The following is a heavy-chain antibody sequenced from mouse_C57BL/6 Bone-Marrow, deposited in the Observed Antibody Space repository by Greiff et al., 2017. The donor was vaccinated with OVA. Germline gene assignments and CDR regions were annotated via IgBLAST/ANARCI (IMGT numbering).Heavy chain of an antibody. CDR2: ISNLAYSI. CDR1: GFTFSDYG. D-gene: IGHD2-5*01. J-gene: IGHJ2*01. V-gene: IGHV5-15*01. Sequence: EVQGVESGGGLVQPGGSLKLSCAASGFTFSDYGMAWVRQAPRKGPEWVAFISNLAYSIYYADTVTGRFTISRENAKNTLYLDMSSLSSEDTAMYYSARHNYRNYGDFLDYWGQGTTLTGSS. CDR3: ARHNYRNYGDFLDY.